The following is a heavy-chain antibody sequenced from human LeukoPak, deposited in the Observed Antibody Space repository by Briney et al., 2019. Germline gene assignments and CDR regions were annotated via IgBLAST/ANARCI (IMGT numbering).Heavy chain of an antibody. J-gene: IGHJ3*02. CDR1: GFTFSSYS. CDR3: ARDLPNYYGSGSYYGAFDI. CDR2: ISSSSSYI. D-gene: IGHD3-10*01. Sequence: GGSLRLSCAASGFTFSSYSMNWVRQAPGKGLEWVSSISSSSSYIYYADSVEGRFTISRDNAKNSLYLQMNSLRAEDTAVYYCARDLPNYYGSGSYYGAFDIWGQGTMVTVSS. V-gene: IGHV3-21*01.